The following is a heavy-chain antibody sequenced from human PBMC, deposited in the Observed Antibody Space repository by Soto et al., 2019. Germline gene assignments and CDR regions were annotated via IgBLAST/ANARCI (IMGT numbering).Heavy chain of an antibody. J-gene: IGHJ4*02. Sequence: QKYLVESGGGVVQPGGSLRLSCVASGSIFSGYGMHWVRQAPGKGLEWVAVIWYDGSNKYYADSVKGRFTISRDNSKNVLYLQMASLRPEDAGVYYCGGVEIGGTVFRGFCAYWGQGTLVTVSS. CDR3: GGVEIGGTVFRGFCAY. D-gene: IGHD1-7*01. CDR1: GSIFSGYG. CDR2: IWYDGSNK. V-gene: IGHV3-33*01.